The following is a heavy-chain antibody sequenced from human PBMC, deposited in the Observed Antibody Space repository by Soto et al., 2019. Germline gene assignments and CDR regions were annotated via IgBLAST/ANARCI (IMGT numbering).Heavy chain of an antibody. V-gene: IGHV4-61*01. Sequence: SETLSLTCTVSGGSVSSGSYYWSWIRQPPGKGLEWIGYIYYSGSTNYNPSLKSRVTISVDTSKNQFSLKLSSVTAADTAVYYCARGLHVRGLRYSGSSPRFDPWGQGTLVTVSS. D-gene: IGHD1-26*01. CDR3: ARGLHVRGLRYSGSSPRFDP. CDR1: GGSVSSGSYY. J-gene: IGHJ5*02. CDR2: IYYSGST.